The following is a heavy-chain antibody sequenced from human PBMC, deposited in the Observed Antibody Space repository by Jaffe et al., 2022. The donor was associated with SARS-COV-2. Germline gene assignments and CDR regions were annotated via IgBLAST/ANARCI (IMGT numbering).Heavy chain of an antibody. CDR2: ISGGGSGA. J-gene: IGHJ3*01. D-gene: IGHD2-2*01. CDR1: GFTFSSFA. Sequence: EVRLLESGGGLVQPGGSLRLSCAASGFTFSSFAMTWVRQAPGKGLEWVSGISGGGSGAYYAASVKGRFIISRDNSKNTVFLQMNSLRDEDTAVYYCAKAGLRHCTSSTCVNDAFDLWGQGTMVTVSS. V-gene: IGHV3-23*01. CDR3: AKAGLRHCTSSTCVNDAFDL.